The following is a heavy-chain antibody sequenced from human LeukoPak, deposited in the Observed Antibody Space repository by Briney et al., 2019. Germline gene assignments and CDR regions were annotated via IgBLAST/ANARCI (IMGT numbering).Heavy chain of an antibody. CDR1: GFTFSNYG. CDR3: TRGTITVIELFDY. J-gene: IGHJ4*02. D-gene: IGHD5-24*01. Sequence: GGSLRLSCAASGFTFSNYGMHWVRQAPGKGLEWVAVIWYDGSSKYYADSVKGRFTISRDNSKNTLYQQMNSLRAEDTAVYYCTRGTITVIELFDYWGQGTLVTVSS. V-gene: IGHV3-33*01. CDR2: IWYDGSSK.